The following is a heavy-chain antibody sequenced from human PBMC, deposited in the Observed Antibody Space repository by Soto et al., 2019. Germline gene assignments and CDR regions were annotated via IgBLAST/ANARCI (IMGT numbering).Heavy chain of an antibody. J-gene: IGHJ4*02. CDR2: ISYDGSNK. CDR1: GFTFSSYA. Sequence: QVPLVESGGGVVQPGRSLRLSCAASGFTFSSYAMHWVRQAPGKGLEWVAVISYDGSNKYYADSVKGRFTISRDNSKNTLYLQMNSLRAEDTAVYYCAREDTAMVIIDYWGQGTLVTVSS. D-gene: IGHD5-18*01. CDR3: AREDTAMVIIDY. V-gene: IGHV3-30-3*01.